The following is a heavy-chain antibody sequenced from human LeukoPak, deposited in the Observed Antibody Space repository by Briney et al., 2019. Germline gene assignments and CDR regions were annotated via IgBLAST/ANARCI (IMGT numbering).Heavy chain of an antibody. J-gene: IGHJ6*02. CDR3: AKGKVPRTPLNGMDV. Sequence: PSETLSLSCAVYGGSFSGYYGSWIRQPPGKGLEWIGEINHSGSTNYNPSLKSRVTISVDTSKNQFSMKLSSVTAADTAVYYCAKGKVPRTPLNGMDVWGLGTTVTVSS. V-gene: IGHV4-34*01. D-gene: IGHD4/OR15-4a*01. CDR2: INHSGST. CDR1: GGSFSGYY.